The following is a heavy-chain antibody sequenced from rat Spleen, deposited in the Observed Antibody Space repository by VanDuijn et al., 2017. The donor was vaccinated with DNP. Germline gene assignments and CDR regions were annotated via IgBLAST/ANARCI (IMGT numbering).Heavy chain of an antibody. CDR2: IKAKSNNYAT. CDR3: AWPGE. D-gene: IGHD1-4*01. J-gene: IGHJ3*01. V-gene: IGHV6-6*01. Sequence: DAQPLDSGGGLLRPGSPLKLSSATSAPTFTTARLYWYRQFPDKRVEWVARIKAKSNNYATDYTNSVKGRFTSSRDASKSSVYLQMNNLKEEGAGVYYCAWPGEWGQGSLVAVSS. CDR1: APTFTTAR.